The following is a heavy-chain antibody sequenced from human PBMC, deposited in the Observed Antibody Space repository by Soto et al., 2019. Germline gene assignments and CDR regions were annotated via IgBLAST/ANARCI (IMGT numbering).Heavy chain of an antibody. J-gene: IGHJ4*02. Sequence: QVQLVESGGGVVQPGRSLRLSCAASGFTFSSYAMHWVRQAPGKGLEWVAVISYDGSNNYYADSVKCRFTITRDNSKNTLYLQMNSLRAEDTAVYYCARDLTFYSNYVLVYWGQGTLVTGSS. CDR2: ISYDGSNN. V-gene: IGHV3-30-3*01. CDR3: ARDLTFYSNYVLVY. CDR1: GFTFSSYA. D-gene: IGHD4-4*01.